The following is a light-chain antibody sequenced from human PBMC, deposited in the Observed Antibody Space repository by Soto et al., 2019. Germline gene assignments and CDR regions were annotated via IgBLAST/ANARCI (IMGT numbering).Light chain of an antibody. Sequence: QSALTQPASVSGSPGQSITFSCTGTSSDVGGYNYVSWYQQHPGKAPKLMIYEVNNRPSGVSNRFSGSKSGNTASLTISGLQAEDEAHYYCCSYPSSHTRVFGGGTKLTVL. V-gene: IGLV2-14*01. CDR1: SSDVGGYNY. J-gene: IGLJ3*02. CDR3: CSYPSSHTRV. CDR2: EVN.